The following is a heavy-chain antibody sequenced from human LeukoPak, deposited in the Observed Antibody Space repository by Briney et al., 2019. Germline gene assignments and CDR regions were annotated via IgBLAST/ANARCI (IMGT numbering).Heavy chain of an antibody. V-gene: IGHV1-2*02. D-gene: IGHD3-22*01. Sequence: ASVTVSFKASGYTFTGYYMHWVRQAPGQGIEWMGWINPNSGGTNYAQKFQGRVTMTRDTSISTAYMELSRLRSDDTAVYYCAPLTMTGIRSNFDYWGQGTLVTVSS. CDR3: APLTMTGIRSNFDY. CDR2: INPNSGGT. J-gene: IGHJ4*02. CDR1: GYTFTGYY.